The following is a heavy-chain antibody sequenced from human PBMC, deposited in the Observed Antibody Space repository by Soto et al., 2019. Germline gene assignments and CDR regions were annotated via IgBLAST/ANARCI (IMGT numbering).Heavy chain of an antibody. CDR1: GFTFSNAW. J-gene: IGHJ5*02. D-gene: IGHD6-19*01. Sequence: KAGGSLRLSCAASGFTFSNAWMSWVRQAPGKGLEWVGRIKSKTDGGTTDYAAPVKGRFTISRDDSKNTLYLQMNSLKTEDTAVYYCTSYSSGLLRNWFDPWGQGTLVTVSS. CDR3: TSYSSGLLRNWFDP. V-gene: IGHV3-15*01. CDR2: IKSKTDGGTT.